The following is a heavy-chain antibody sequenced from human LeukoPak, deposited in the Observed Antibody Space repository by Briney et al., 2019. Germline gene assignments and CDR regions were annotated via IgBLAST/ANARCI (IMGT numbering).Heavy chain of an antibody. CDR2: IYYSGST. J-gene: IGHJ4*02. D-gene: IGHD2-15*01. V-gene: IGHV4-39*01. CDR1: GGSISSSSYY. Sequence: PSETLSLTCTVSGGSISSSSYYWGWIRQPPGKGLEWIGSIYYSGSTYYNPSLKSRVTISVDKSKNQFSLKLSSVTAADTAVYYCARQLRNCSGGSCYLVDYWGQGTLVTVSS. CDR3: ARQLRNCSGGSCYLVDY.